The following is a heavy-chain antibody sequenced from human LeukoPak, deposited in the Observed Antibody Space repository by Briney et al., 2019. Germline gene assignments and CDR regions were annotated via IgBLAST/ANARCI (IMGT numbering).Heavy chain of an antibody. Sequence: SGTLSLTCTVSGGSLYAYYWTWIRQPPEKGLEWIGHIHYTGSTTYSPSLNSRVTISLDTTKYQFSLRLGSVTAADTAVYYCARWAYCGGDCYFLDYWGQGTLVIVSS. CDR3: ARWAYCGGDCYFLDY. V-gene: IGHV4-59*01. J-gene: IGHJ4*02. CDR2: IHYTGST. D-gene: IGHD2-21*02. CDR1: GGSLYAYY.